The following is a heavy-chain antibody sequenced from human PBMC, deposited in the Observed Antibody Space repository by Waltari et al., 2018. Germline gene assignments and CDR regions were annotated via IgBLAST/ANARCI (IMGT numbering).Heavy chain of an antibody. D-gene: IGHD2-21*01. CDR1: GYTFLNYE. CDR3: ARGRDVFANFDYNWFDP. J-gene: IGHJ5*02. V-gene: IGHV1-8*02. Sequence: QVQLVQSGAEVLRPGASVKVSCQASGYTFLNYEINWGRQAAGQGLECMGWVNPNSGATAYAQKFQGRITMTWDTSISTAYMEMSNLRSDDTAVLYCARGRDVFANFDYNWFDPWGQGTLVTVSS. CDR2: VNPNSGAT.